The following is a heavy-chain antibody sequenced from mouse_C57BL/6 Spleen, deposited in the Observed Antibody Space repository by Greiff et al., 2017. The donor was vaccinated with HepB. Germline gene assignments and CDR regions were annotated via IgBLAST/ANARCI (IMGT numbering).Heavy chain of an antibody. D-gene: IGHD1-1*02. V-gene: IGHV1-82*01. CDR1: GYAFSSSW. CDR3: ARRSRDGSYGGAMDD. Sequence: QVQLQQSGPELVKPGASVKISCKASGYAFSSSWMNWVKQRPGKGLEWIGRIYPGDGDTNYNGKIKGKATLTADKSSSTAYMQLSSLTSEDSAVYCCARRSRDGSYGGAMDDWGQGTSVTVSS. CDR2: IYPGDGDT. J-gene: IGHJ4*01.